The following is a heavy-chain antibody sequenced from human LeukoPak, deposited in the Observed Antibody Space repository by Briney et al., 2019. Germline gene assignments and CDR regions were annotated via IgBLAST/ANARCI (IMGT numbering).Heavy chain of an antibody. D-gene: IGHD5-12*01. CDR2: IVPIFGTA. V-gene: IGHV1-69*06. Sequence: GSSVKVSCKASGGTFSSYAISWVRQAPGQGLEWMGGIVPIFGTANYAQKFQGRVTITADKSTSTAYMELSSLRSEDTAVYYCAGIRNVDQLEYSGYDNAPFDYWGQGTLVTVSS. CDR3: AGIRNVDQLEYSGYDNAPFDY. CDR1: GGTFSSYA. J-gene: IGHJ4*02.